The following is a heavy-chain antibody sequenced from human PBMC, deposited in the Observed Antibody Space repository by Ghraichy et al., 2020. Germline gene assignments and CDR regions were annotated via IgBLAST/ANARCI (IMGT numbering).Heavy chain of an antibody. D-gene: IGHD1/OR15-1a*01. CDR1: GFTFSWSW. V-gene: IGHV3-7*01. CDR3: AKGGTHDAYDV. Sequence: GGSLRLSCTASGFTFSWSWMTWVRQAPGKGLDFVAVIKHDGSEEYYVDSVKGRFTVSRDNAMNSLYLQMNSLRVEDTAVYCCAKGGTHDAYDVWGQGTMVTVSS. CDR2: IKHDGSEE. J-gene: IGHJ3*01.